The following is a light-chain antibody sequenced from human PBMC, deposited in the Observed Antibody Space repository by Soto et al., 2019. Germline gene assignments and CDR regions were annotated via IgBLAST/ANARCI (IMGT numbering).Light chain of an antibody. Sequence: DIQMTQSPSTLSASVGDRVTITCRASQSISSWLAWYQQKQGKAPKVXIYKASSLESGVPSRFSGSGAGTEFTLTISSLQPDDFATYYCQQYNSYPWTFGQGTKVDIK. J-gene: IGKJ1*01. CDR3: QQYNSYPWT. CDR2: KAS. CDR1: QSISSW. V-gene: IGKV1-5*03.